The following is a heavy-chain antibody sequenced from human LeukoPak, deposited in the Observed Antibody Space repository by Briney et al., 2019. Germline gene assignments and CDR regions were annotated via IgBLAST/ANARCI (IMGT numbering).Heavy chain of an antibody. Sequence: ASVKVSCKASGYTFTSYGISWVRQAPGQGLEWMGWISAYNGKTNYAQKLQGRVTMTTDTSTSTAYMELRSLRSDDTAVYYCARGGRSSGWYFNFDYWGQGTLVTVSS. V-gene: IGHV1-18*01. CDR1: GYTFTSYG. D-gene: IGHD6-19*01. CDR2: ISAYNGKT. J-gene: IGHJ4*02. CDR3: ARGGRSSGWYFNFDY.